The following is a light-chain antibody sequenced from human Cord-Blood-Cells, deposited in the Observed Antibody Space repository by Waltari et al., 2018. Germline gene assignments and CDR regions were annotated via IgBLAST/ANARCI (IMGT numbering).Light chain of an antibody. J-gene: IGLJ3*02. V-gene: IGLV1-47*01. CDR3: AAWDDSLSVWV. Sequence: QSVLTQPPSASGTPGPTVTIPCSGSSPNIGSTFVYWYQQLPGTAPKLLIYRNNQRPSGVPDRFSGSKSGTSASLAISGLRSEDEADYYCAAWDDSLSVWVFGGGTKLTVL. CDR1: SPNIGSTF. CDR2: RNN.